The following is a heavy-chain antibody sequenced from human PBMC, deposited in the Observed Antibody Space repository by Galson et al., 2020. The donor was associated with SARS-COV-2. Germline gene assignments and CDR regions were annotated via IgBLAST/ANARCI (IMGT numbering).Heavy chain of an antibody. V-gene: IGHV3-30-3*01. Sequence: TGGSLRLSCAASGFTFSSYAMHWVRQAPGKGLEWVAVISYDGSNKYYADSVKGRFTISRDNSKNTLYLQMNSLRAEDTAVYYCASRGGGSYFFPFDYWGQGTLVTVSS. J-gene: IGHJ4*02. CDR1: GFTFSSYA. CDR2: ISYDGSNK. CDR3: ASRGGGSYFFPFDY. D-gene: IGHD1-26*01.